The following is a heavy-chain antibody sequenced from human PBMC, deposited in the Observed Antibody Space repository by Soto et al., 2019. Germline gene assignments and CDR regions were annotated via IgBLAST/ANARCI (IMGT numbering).Heavy chain of an antibody. CDR3: ARDPVAGTGAFDI. Sequence: ASVKVSCKASGGTFSSYAISWVRQAPGQGLEWMGGIIPIFGTANYAQKFQGRVTITADESTSTAYMGLSSLRSEDTAVYYCARDPVAGTGAFDIWGQGTMVTVSS. CDR1: GGTFSSYA. V-gene: IGHV1-69*13. CDR2: IIPIFGTA. D-gene: IGHD6-19*01. J-gene: IGHJ3*02.